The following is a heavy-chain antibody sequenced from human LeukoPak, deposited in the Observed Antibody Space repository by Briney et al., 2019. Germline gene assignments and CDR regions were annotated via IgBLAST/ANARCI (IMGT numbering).Heavy chain of an antibody. Sequence: PGGSLRLSCAASGFTFSSYAMHWVRQAPGKGLEWVAVISYDGSNKYYADSVKGRFTISRDNSKNTLYLQMNSLRAEDTAVYYCARGLETYYYDSSGFNDAFDIWGQGTMVTVSS. J-gene: IGHJ3*02. CDR3: ARGLETYYYDSSGFNDAFDI. V-gene: IGHV3-30*04. D-gene: IGHD3-22*01. CDR2: ISYDGSNK. CDR1: GFTFSSYA.